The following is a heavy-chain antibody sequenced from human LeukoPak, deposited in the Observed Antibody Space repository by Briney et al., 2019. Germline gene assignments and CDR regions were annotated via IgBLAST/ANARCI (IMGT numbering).Heavy chain of an antibody. V-gene: IGHV1-18*04. CDR3: ARYYDILTGYGFDY. D-gene: IGHD3-9*01. CDR2: ISAYNGNT. J-gene: IGHJ4*02. Sequence: ASVKVSCKASGYTFTGYYMHWVRQAPGQGLEWMGWISAYNGNTNYAQKLQGRVTMTTDTSTSTAYMELRSLRSDDTAVYYCARYYDILTGYGFDYWGQGTLVTVSS. CDR1: GYTFTGYY.